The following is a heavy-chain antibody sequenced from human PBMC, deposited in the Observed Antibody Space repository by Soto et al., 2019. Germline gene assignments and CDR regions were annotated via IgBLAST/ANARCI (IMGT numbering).Heavy chain of an antibody. CDR1: GGSISSYY. V-gene: IGHV4-59*01. J-gene: IGHJ6*02. CDR2: IYYSGST. CDR3: ARLVVVPHCSGGSCYSYYYGMDV. Sequence: QVQLQESGPGLVKPSETLSLTCTVSGGSISSYYWSWIRQPPGKGLEWIGYIYYSGSTNYNPSLKIRVTISVDTSKNQFSLKLSSVTAADTAVYYCARLVVVPHCSGGSCYSYYYGMDVWGQGTTVTVSS. D-gene: IGHD2-15*01.